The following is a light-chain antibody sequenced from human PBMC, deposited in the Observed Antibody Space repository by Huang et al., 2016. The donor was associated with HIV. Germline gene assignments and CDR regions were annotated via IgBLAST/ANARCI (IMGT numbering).Light chain of an antibody. CDR3: QQRYNWPLT. CDR2: DAS. Sequence: EIVLTQSPASLALSPGERATRSCRASQRVRNYLAWYQPKPGQAPRRLIFDASNMATDIPARFSGSGSGTDFTLTISSLEPEDFAVYYCQQRYNWPLTFGGGTKVEIK. CDR1: QRVRNY. J-gene: IGKJ4*01. V-gene: IGKV3-11*01.